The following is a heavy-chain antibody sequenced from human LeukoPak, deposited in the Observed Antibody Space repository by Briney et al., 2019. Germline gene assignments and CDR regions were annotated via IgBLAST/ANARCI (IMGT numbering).Heavy chain of an antibody. J-gene: IGHJ6*02. CDR1: GGSISSYY. V-gene: IGHV4-4*07. Sequence: SETLSLTCTVSGGSISSYYWSWIRQPAGKGLGWIGRIYTSGSTNYNPSLKSRVTMSVDTSKNQFSLKLSSVTAADTAVYYCARYGSGSYYKYYYYGMDVWGQGTTVTVSS. D-gene: IGHD3-10*01. CDR2: IYTSGST. CDR3: ARYGSGSYYKYYYYGMDV.